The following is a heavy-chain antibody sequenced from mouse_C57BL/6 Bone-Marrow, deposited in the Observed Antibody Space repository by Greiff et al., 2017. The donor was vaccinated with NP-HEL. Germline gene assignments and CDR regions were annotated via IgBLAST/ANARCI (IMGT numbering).Heavy chain of an antibody. Sequence: VQLQESGAELARPGASVKLSCKASGYTFTSYGISWVKQRTGQGLEWIGEIYPRSGNTYYNEKFKGKATLTADKSSSTAYMELRSLTSEDSAVYFCARNGYYWFAYWGQGTLVTVSA. CDR2: IYPRSGNT. CDR3: ARNGYYWFAY. V-gene: IGHV1-81*01. CDR1: GYTFTSYG. J-gene: IGHJ3*01. D-gene: IGHD2-3*01.